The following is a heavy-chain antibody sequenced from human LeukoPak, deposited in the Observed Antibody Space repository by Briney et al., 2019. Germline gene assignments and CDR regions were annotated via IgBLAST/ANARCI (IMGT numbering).Heavy chain of an antibody. CDR1: GFSFGSYE. Sequence: GGSLRLSCVGSGFSFGSYEINWVRQAPGKGLEWVSYISDIGTTTHYADSVKGRFTIFRDNAKNSVYLLMDSLMAEDTAIYYCARDRSKVTAYDDALDIWGQGTMVAVSS. J-gene: IGHJ3*02. CDR2: ISDIGTTT. CDR3: ARDRSKVTAYDDALDI. D-gene: IGHD2-21*02. V-gene: IGHV3-48*03.